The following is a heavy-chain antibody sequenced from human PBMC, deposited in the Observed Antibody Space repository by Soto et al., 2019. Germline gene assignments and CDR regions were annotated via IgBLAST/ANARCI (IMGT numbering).Heavy chain of an antibody. J-gene: IGHJ2*01. CDR1: GFSFSSHG. CDR2: ISKSGDQT. CDR3: AKIGVIAQWYFDF. D-gene: IGHD2-21*01. Sequence: GGSLRLSCAASGFSFSSHGMSWVRQIPGKGPEWVSSISKSGDQTFYADSVKGRFTVFRDNPKNTLYLQLSTLRVEDTAVYYCAKIGVIAQWYFDFWGRGTLVTVPQ. V-gene: IGHV3-23*01.